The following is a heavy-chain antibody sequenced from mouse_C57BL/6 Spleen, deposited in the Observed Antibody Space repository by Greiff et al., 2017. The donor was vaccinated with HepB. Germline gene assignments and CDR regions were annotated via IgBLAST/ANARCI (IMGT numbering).Heavy chain of an antibody. Sequence: EVKLVESEGGLVQPGSSMKLSCTASGFTFSDYYMAWVRQVPEKGLEWVANINYDGSSTYYLDSLKSRFIISRDNAKNILYLQMSSLKSEDTATYYCARAHYYYAMDYWGQGTSVTVSS. CDR3: ARAHYYYAMDY. J-gene: IGHJ4*01. CDR1: GFTFSDYY. V-gene: IGHV5-16*01. CDR2: INYDGSST.